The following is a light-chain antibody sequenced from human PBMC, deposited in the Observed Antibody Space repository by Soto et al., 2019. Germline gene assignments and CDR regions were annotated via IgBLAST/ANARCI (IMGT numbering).Light chain of an antibody. CDR1: QSISSSY. J-gene: IGKJ1*01. CDR2: GAS. CDR3: QQYGRT. V-gene: IGKV3-20*01. Sequence: EIVLTQSPGTLSLSLGERATLSCRASQSISSSYLAWYQQKPDQAPRLLIYGASSRATGIPDRFSGSGSGTDFTLTISRLEPEDFAVYYCQQYGRTFGQGTKVDIK.